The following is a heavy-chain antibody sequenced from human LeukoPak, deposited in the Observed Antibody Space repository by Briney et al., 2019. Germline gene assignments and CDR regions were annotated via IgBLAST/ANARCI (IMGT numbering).Heavy chain of an antibody. Sequence: SETLSLTCTVSGGSISSSSYYWGWIRQPPGKGLEWIGSIYYSGSTYYNPSLKSRVTISVDTSKNQFSLKLRSVTAADKAVYYCARVGRVTTFDPWGQGTLVTVSS. J-gene: IGHJ5*02. CDR3: ARVGRVTTFDP. CDR1: GGSISSSSYY. V-gene: IGHV4-39*07. CDR2: IYYSGST. D-gene: IGHD4-17*01.